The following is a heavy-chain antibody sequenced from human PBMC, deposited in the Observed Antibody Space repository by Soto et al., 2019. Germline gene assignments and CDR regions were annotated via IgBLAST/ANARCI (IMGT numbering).Heavy chain of an antibody. J-gene: IGHJ4*02. CDR3: ASGAAFYYDTSRY. D-gene: IGHD3-22*01. CDR2: MSPNGDNQ. CDR1: GFSFSIHA. Sequence: QVELVESGGGVVQSGGSLRLSCAAPGFSFSIHALHWIRQAPGEGLEWVAVMSPNGDNQYYADSVKGRFTISRDTSKGTLSLQMTSLRPEDTAVYYCASGAAFYYDTSRYWGQGTLVTVSS. V-gene: IGHV3-30-3*01.